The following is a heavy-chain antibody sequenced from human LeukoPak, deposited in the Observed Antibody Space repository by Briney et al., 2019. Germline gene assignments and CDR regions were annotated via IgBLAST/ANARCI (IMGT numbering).Heavy chain of an antibody. Sequence: QAGGALRLSFAAPGFTFSSYSMNWVRQAPGEGLEWGLYISSSGSTIYYADSVKGRFTISRDNAKNSLYLQMDSLRAEDTAVYYCARLKYSGSYPADYWGQGTLVTVSS. D-gene: IGHD1-26*01. CDR3: ARLKYSGSYPADY. V-gene: IGHV3-48*04. J-gene: IGHJ4*02. CDR1: GFTFSSYS. CDR2: ISSSGSTI.